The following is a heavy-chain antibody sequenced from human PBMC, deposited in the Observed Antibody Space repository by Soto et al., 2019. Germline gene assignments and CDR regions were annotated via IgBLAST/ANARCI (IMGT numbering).Heavy chain of an antibody. Sequence: KPSETLSLTCTVSGGSISSSSYYWGWIRQPPGKGLEWIGSIYYSGSTYYNPSLKSRVTISVDTSKNQFSLKLSSVTAADTAVYYCARQLYTAMVMCLDYWGQGTLVTVSS. J-gene: IGHJ4*02. V-gene: IGHV4-39*01. CDR1: GGSISSSSYY. CDR2: IYYSGST. CDR3: ARQLYTAMVMCLDY. D-gene: IGHD5-18*01.